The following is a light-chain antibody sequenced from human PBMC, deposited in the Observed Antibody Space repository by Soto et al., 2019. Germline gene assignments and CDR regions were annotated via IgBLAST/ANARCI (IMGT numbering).Light chain of an antibody. Sequence: QSVLTQPPSVSGAPGQTVTISCAGTSSNIGSNYDVHWYQHLPGTAPKLLIFGYTNRPSGVPDRFSGSNSGTSASLAITGLQSEDESAYYCAAWDDSLNSYVFGTGTKLTVL. J-gene: IGLJ1*01. CDR1: SSNIGSNYD. CDR2: GYT. CDR3: AAWDDSLNSYV. V-gene: IGLV1-40*01.